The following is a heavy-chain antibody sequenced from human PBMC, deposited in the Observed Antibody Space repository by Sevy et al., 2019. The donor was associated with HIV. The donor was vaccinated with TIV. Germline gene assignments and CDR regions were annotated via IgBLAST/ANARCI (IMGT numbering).Heavy chain of an antibody. V-gene: IGHV3-30-3*01. CDR1: GFTFSAHA. J-gene: IGHJ4*02. Sequence: GGSLRLSCAASGFTFSAHAMHWVRQAPGKGLEWVAVISYDGSTKYSADSVKGRFTISRDNSKNTLYLQMNSLKTEDTAVYYCARDDSYSIDWSPFYWGQGTLVTVSS. CDR3: ARDDSYSIDWSPFY. CDR2: ISYDGSTK. D-gene: IGHD6-19*01.